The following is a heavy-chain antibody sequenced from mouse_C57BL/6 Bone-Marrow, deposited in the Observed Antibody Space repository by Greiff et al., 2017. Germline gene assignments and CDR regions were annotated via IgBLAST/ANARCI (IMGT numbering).Heavy chain of an antibody. CDR2: IDPNSGGT. V-gene: IGHV1-72*01. CDR1: GYTFTSYW. Sequence: QVQLKQPGAELVKPGASVKLSCKASGYTFTSYWMHWVKQRPGRGLEWIGRIDPNSGGTKYHEKFKSKATMTVDHPSSTAYMQLISLTSEDSAGYYWARWRRGRGGFAYWGQGTLGTVSA. CDR3: ARWRRGRGGFAY. J-gene: IGHJ3*01.